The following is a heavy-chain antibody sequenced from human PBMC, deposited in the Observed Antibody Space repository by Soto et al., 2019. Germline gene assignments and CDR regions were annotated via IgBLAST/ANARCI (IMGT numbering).Heavy chain of an antibody. Sequence: SETLSLTCTVSGGSISSSSYYWGWIRQPPGKGLEWIGSIYYSGSTYYNPSLKSRVTISVDTSKNQFSLKLSSVTAADTAVYYCASHPEYCSGGSCYQPYYFDYWGQGTLVTVSS. CDR1: GGSISSSSYY. J-gene: IGHJ4*02. CDR2: IYYSGST. D-gene: IGHD2-15*01. V-gene: IGHV4-39*01. CDR3: ASHPEYCSGGSCYQPYYFDY.